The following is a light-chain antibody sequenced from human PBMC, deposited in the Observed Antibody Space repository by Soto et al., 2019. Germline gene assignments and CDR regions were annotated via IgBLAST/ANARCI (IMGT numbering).Light chain of an antibody. V-gene: IGKV3-15*01. CDR2: HSS. J-gene: IGKJ1*01. Sequence: EIVLTQSPVTLSLSPGERATLSCRASESVGSFLAWYQQKPGQAPRLLIYHSSTRATGVPTRFSGSGSGTDFTLTINSLQSEDIAVYYCQQYNTWHRTFGQGTKVEIK. CDR3: QQYNTWHRT. CDR1: ESVGSF.